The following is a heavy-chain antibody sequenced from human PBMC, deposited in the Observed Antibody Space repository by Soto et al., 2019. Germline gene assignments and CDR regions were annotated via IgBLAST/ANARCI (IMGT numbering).Heavy chain of an antibody. CDR1: GVSISNYY. V-gene: IGHV4-59*12. Sequence: SETLSLTCTVSGVSISNYYWSWIRQPPGKGLEWVGYVYYTGSTSYNPSLKSRVAMSVDTSKNQFSLKLSSVTAADTAVYYCARDRIAVAGTSGGAFDIWGQGTMVTVSS. D-gene: IGHD6-19*01. CDR3: ARDRIAVAGTSGGAFDI. J-gene: IGHJ3*02. CDR2: VYYTGST.